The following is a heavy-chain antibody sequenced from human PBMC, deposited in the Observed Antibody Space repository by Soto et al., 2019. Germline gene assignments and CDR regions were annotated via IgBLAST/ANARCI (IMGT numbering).Heavy chain of an antibody. V-gene: IGHV3-66*01. CDR2: IYSGGST. CDR1: GFTVSSNY. CDR3: ARTYSSSARAFDY. J-gene: IGHJ4*02. Sequence: GGSLRLSCAASGFTVSSNYKTWVRQAPGKGLEWVSVIYSGGSTYYADSVKGRFTISRDNSKNTLYLQMNSLRAEDTAVYYCARTYSSSARAFDYWGQGTLVTVSS. D-gene: IGHD6-6*01.